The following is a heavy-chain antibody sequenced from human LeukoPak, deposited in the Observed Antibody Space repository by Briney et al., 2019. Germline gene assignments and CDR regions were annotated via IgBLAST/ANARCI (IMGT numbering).Heavy chain of an antibody. CDR3: ARYYYDSSGYEPYYFQH. CDR1: GYTFTSYG. CDR2: ISAYNGNT. D-gene: IGHD3-22*01. J-gene: IGHJ1*01. Sequence: ASVKVSCKASGYTFTSYGISWVRQAPGQGLEWMGWISAYNGNTNYAQKFQGRVTITADESTSTAYMELSSLRSEDTAVYYCARYYYDSSGYEPYYFQHWGQGTLVTVSS. V-gene: IGHV1-18*01.